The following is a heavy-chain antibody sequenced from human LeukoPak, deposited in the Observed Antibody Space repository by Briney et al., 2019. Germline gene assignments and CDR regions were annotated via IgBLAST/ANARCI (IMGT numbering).Heavy chain of an antibody. CDR1: GGSISSYY. CDR2: IYYSGST. D-gene: IGHD3-22*01. V-gene: IGHV4-59*01. J-gene: IGHJ4*02. CDR3: ASVDGYYYDSSGYYR. Sequence: SETLSLTCTVSGGSISSYYWSWIRQPPGKGLEWIGYIYYSGSTNYNPSLKSRVTISVDTSKNQFSLKLSSVTAADTAVYYCASVDGYYYDSSGYYRWGQGTLVTVSS.